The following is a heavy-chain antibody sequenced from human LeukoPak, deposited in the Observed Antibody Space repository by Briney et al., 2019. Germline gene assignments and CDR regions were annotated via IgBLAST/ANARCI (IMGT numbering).Heavy chain of an antibody. CDR3: ARTSYYYDNSGDDS. J-gene: IGHJ4*02. Sequence: GGSLRLSCTASGFTVNSNYMSWVRQAPGKGLEWVSVIYGASRKYYADSVKGRFTISRDNSKNTVYLQLKSLRAEGTAVYYCARTSYYYDNSGDDSWGQGTLVTVSS. V-gene: IGHV3-66*01. D-gene: IGHD3-22*01. CDR2: IYGASRK. CDR1: GFTVNSNY.